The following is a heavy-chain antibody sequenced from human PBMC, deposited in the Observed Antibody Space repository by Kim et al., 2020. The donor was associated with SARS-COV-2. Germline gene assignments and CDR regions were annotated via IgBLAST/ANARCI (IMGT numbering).Heavy chain of an antibody. CDR1: GYTFTSYD. CDR2: MNPNSGNT. CDR3: ARGITIFGVVKFDP. D-gene: IGHD3-3*01. Sequence: ASVKVSCKASGYTFTSYDINLVRQATGQGLEWMGWMNPNSGNTGYAQKFQGRVTMTRNTSISTAYMELSSLRSEDTAVYYCARGITIFGVVKFDPWGQGTLVTVSS. J-gene: IGHJ5*02. V-gene: IGHV1-8*01.